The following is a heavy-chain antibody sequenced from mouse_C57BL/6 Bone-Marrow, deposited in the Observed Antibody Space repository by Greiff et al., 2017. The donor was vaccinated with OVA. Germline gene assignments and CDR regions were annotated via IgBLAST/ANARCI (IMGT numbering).Heavy chain of an antibody. Sequence: QVQLKESGAELARPGASVKLSCKASGYTFTSYGISWVKQRTGQGLEWIGEIYPRSGNTYYNEKFKGKATLTADKSSSTAYMELRSLTSEDSAVYFCARHEERGLRDWYFDVWGTGTTVTVSS. D-gene: IGHD2-4*01. CDR1: GYTFTSYG. V-gene: IGHV1-81*01. J-gene: IGHJ1*03. CDR2: IYPRSGNT. CDR3: ARHEERGLRDWYFDV.